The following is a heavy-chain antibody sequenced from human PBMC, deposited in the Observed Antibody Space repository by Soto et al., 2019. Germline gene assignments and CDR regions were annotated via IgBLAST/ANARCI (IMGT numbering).Heavy chain of an antibody. Sequence: SEKVPCMASGYTFTDYYLHWVGQAPGQGRDGMGWVNPNRGGTKYAQKFQGWVTMTSDPSIGTAYMELGGLRSDDTAVYYCARGPRRMSSSGWSREGYGMDVWGQGTRATVS. D-gene: IGHD6-13*01. J-gene: IGHJ6*02. CDR1: GYTFTDYY. CDR2: VNPNRGGT. CDR3: ARGPRRMSSSGWSREGYGMDV. V-gene: IGHV1-2*04.